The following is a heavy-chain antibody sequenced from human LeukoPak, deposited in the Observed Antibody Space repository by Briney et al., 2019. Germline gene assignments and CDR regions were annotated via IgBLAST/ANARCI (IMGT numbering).Heavy chain of an antibody. CDR3: ARDVDISPHAFDI. CDR2: IYYSGST. J-gene: IGHJ3*02. Sequence: PSQTLSLTCTVSGGSISSGSYYWSWIRQPAGKGLEWIGYIYYSGSTNYNPSLKSRVTISVDTSKNQFSLKLSSVTAADTAVYYCARDVDISPHAFDIWGQGTMVTVSS. D-gene: IGHD3-3*02. V-gene: IGHV4-61*09. CDR1: GGSISSGSYY.